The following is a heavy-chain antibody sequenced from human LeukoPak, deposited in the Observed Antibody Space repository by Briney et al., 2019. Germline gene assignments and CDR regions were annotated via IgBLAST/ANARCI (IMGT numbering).Heavy chain of an antibody. CDR2: INPSGGST. D-gene: IGHD2-21*01. V-gene: IGHV1-46*03. CDR3: ARDLQASKNCGGDCYSFSY. Sequence: GASVKVSCKASGYTFTSYYMHWVRQAPGQGLEWMGIINPSGGSTSYAQKFQGRVTMTRDTSTSTVYMELSSLGSEDTAVYYCARDLQASKNCGGDCYSFSYWGQGTLVTVSS. CDR1: GYTFTSYY. J-gene: IGHJ4*02.